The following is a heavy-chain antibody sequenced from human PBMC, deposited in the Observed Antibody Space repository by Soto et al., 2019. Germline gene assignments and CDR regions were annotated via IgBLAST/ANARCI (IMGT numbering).Heavy chain of an antibody. Sequence: LSETLSLTCTVSGDYMIRYFWSWIRQAPGKGLGGIGYIYYTGNSNYNRSLKSRVTILLDTSKNQFSLKVVSLTAADTAFYYCARGRGGTYDAFDIWGQGALVTVSS. D-gene: IGHD1-26*01. V-gene: IGHV4-59*01. J-gene: IGHJ3*02. CDR1: GDYMIRYF. CDR2: IYYTGNS. CDR3: ARGRGGTYDAFDI.